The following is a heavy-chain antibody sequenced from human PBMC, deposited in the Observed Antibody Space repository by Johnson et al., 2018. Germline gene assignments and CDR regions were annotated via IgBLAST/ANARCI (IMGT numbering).Heavy chain of an antibody. CDR3: VKDRGSDGSGSYYGVSIANPIWSGLDV. CDR1: GFTFSSSG. CDR2: ISYDGSNK. D-gene: IGHD3-10*01. J-gene: IGHJ6*04. V-gene: IGHV3-30*18. Sequence: QVQLVQSGGGVVQPGRSLRLSCAASGFTFSSSGMHWVRQAPGKGLEWVAVISYDGSNKYYADAVKGRFTLSRDNSKNTLYLQMNSRSAEETALYYCVKDRGSDGSGSYYGVSIANPIWSGLDVWGKGTTVTVSS.